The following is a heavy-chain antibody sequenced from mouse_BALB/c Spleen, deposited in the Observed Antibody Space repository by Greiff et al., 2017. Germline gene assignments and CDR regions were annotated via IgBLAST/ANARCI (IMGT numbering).Heavy chain of an antibody. J-gene: IGHJ4*01. D-gene: IGHD2-4*01. Sequence: EVMLVESGGGLVQPGGSLRLSCATSGFTFTDYYMSWVRQPPGKALEWLGFIRNKANGYTTEYSASVKGRFTISRDNSQSILYLQMNTLRAEDSATYYCARGYDYDDYYAMDYWGQGTSVTVSS. CDR3: ARGYDYDDYYAMDY. CDR2: IRNKANGYTT. CDR1: GFTFTDYY. V-gene: IGHV7-3*02.